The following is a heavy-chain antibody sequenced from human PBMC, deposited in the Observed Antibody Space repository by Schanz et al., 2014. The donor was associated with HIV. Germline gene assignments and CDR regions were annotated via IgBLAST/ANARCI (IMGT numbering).Heavy chain of an antibody. V-gene: IGHV3-15*01. CDR3: TTLTGVTVFPH. CDR1: GFNFKKAW. D-gene: IGHD2-21*02. J-gene: IGHJ4*02. CDR2: IKSETDGGTS. Sequence: EVQLVESGGGLVKPGGSLRLSCAASGFNFKKAWMTWVRQAPGKGLEWIGRIKSETDGGTSGYAAPAEGRFTISRDDSKNTLFLQMNNLKIEDTAVYYCTTLTGVTVFPHWGQGTLVSVSS.